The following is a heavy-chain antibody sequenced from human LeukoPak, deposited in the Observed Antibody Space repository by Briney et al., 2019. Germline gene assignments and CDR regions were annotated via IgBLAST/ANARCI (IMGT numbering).Heavy chain of an antibody. J-gene: IGHJ3*02. CDR3: ARDYGSGSYYPNGAFDI. D-gene: IGHD3-10*01. CDR1: GFTFSSYW. Sequence: GGSLRLSCAASGFTFSSYWMSWVRQAPGKGLEWVSYISSSGSTIYYADSVKGRFTISRDNAKNSLYLQMNSLRAEDTAVYYCARDYGSGSYYPNGAFDIWGQGTMVTVSS. V-gene: IGHV3-48*04. CDR2: ISSSGSTI.